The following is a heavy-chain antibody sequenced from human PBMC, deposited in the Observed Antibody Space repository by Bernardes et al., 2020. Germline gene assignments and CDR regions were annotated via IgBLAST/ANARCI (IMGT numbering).Heavy chain of an antibody. J-gene: IGHJ5*02. CDR1: GFSFNNYW. CDR3: EGENYYRSSGTFDP. D-gene: IGHD3-22*01. V-gene: IGHV3-74*01. Sequence: GGSLRLSCAASGFSFNNYWMHWVRQVPGKGPVWVSRINGDGRVTNYADFVEGRFIISRDNTKNTRYLQMNSLRTEDTAVYFCEGENYYRSSGTFDPWGQGTLVTVPS. CDR2: INGDGRVT.